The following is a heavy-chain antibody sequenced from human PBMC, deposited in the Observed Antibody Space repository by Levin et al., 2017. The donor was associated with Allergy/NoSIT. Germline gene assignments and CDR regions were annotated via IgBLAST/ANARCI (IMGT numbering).Heavy chain of an antibody. CDR3: ASDLSLRAYTSSIAYYTPPGRGAGGY. D-gene: IGHD3-3*01. Sequence: GESLKISCKASGYTFTDYYMHWVRQAPGQGLVWVGWINPNSGGANSGQKFQGRVTMTRDTSTSPAQLELSRLRPDATAVYYCASDLSLRAYTSSIAYYTPPGRGAGGYWGQGTLVIVSS. CDR1: GYTFTDYY. CDR2: INPNSGGA. V-gene: IGHV1-2*02. J-gene: IGHJ4*02.